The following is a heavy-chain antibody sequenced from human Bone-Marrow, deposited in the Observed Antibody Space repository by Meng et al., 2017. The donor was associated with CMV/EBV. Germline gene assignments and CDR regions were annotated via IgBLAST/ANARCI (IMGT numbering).Heavy chain of an antibody. Sequence: QVPLVQFGAEMKKPGASFKVSCTTSGFTFRDYYIHWVRQAPGQGLEWMGWVNSNNDATNYARKFQGRVSMTRDTSISTAHMELSRLMSDDTAVYYCVRSSGWSLFDYWGQGTLVTVSS. CDR2: VNSNNDAT. D-gene: IGHD6-19*01. CDR3: VRSSGWSLFDY. CDR1: GFTFRDYY. J-gene: IGHJ4*02. V-gene: IGHV1-2*02.